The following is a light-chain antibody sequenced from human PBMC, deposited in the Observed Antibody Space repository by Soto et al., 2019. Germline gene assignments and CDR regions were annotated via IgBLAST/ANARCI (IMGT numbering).Light chain of an antibody. V-gene: IGKV3-20*01. CDR1: QRVSSSY. CDR2: GAS. Sequence: IVVSKSPVPLSLSPGERATLSCRASQRVSSSYLAWYQQKPGQAPRLLIYGASSRAAGITERFSGSGSGTDFTLTISRLEPEDFAVYYCQQYGSSPLTFGQGTKVDIK. J-gene: IGKJ1*01. CDR3: QQYGSSPLT.